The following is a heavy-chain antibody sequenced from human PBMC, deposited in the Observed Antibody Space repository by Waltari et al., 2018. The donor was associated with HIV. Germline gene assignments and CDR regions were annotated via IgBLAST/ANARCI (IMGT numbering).Heavy chain of an antibody. J-gene: IGHJ4*02. V-gene: IGHV3-23*01. CDR2: ITGSGGNI. Sequence: RQAPGKGLEWVSSITGSGGNIFRADSVKGRFIIARDNSKNRLYLQMSSLRGEDTAVYYCAKGSELVPAAMSLDSWGQGTLVTVSS. D-gene: IGHD2-2*01. CDR3: AKGSELVPAAMSLDS.